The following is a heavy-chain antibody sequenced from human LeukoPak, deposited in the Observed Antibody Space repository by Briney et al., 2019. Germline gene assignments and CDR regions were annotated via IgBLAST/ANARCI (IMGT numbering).Heavy chain of an antibody. V-gene: IGHV4-59*01. J-gene: IGHJ4*02. CDR2: IYYSGST. CDR3: ARATGTVTGGLYDYVWGSYRPYYFDY. D-gene: IGHD3-16*02. Sequence: SETLSLTCTVSGGSISSYYWSWIRQPPGKGLEWIWYIYYSGSTNYNPSLKSRVTISVDTSKNQFSLKLSSVTAADTAVYYCARATGTVTGGLYDYVWGSYRPYYFDYWGQGTLVTVSS. CDR1: GGSISSYY.